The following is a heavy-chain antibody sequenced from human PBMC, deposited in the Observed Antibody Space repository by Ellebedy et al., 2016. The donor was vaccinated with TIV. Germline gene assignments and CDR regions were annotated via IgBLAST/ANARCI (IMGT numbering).Heavy chain of an antibody. CDR1: GFPFSTYW. V-gene: IGHV3-74*01. CDR2: IDNNGRGI. D-gene: IGHD3-9*01. Sequence: HTGGSLRLSCSASGFPFSTYWMHWVRQAPGKGPVWVSRIDNNGRGINYADSVKGRFTISRDNAKNTLYLQMDSLRAEDTGSYYCTRSLRGLQVFDWFPYAMDVWGQGTTVTVSS. J-gene: IGHJ6*01. CDR3: TRSLRGLQVFDWFPYAMDV.